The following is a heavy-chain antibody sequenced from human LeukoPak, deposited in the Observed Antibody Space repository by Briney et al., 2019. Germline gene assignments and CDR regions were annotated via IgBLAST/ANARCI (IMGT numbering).Heavy chain of an antibody. V-gene: IGHV4-59*01. CDR1: GGSISSYY. Sequence: ETSETLSLTCTVSGGSISSYYWSWIRQPPGKGLEWIGYIYYSGSTNYNPSLKSRVTISVDTSKNQFSLKLSSVTAADTAVYYCARVGLVPGSYYYYYYMDVWGKGTTVTVSS. D-gene: IGHD3/OR15-3a*01. CDR3: ARVGLVPGSYYYYYYMDV. J-gene: IGHJ6*03. CDR2: IYYSGST.